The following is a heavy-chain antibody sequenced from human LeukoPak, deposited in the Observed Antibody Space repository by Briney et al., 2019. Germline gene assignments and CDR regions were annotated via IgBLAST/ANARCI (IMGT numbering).Heavy chain of an antibody. J-gene: IGHJ3*01. Sequence: GGSLRLSCATSGLRFGDYAMSWVRQAPGKGLEWVADMRASTYITYYADSVEGRFTISRDNNRNTLYLQMNSLRAEDTAVYYCAKDNDYHAPMTFYAFHFLGQGTMVTVSS. CDR1: GLRFGDYA. D-gene: IGHD3/OR15-3a*01. CDR3: AKDNDYHAPMTFYAFHF. V-gene: IGHV3-23*01. CDR2: MRASTYIT.